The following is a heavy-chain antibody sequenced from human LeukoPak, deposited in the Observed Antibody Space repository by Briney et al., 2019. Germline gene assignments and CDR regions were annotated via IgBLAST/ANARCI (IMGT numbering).Heavy chain of an antibody. Sequence: PSETLSLTCTVSGGSITSYYWSWIRQPPGKGLEWIGFIYYSGSTDYNPSLQSRITISVDTSKNRFSLKLTSVTAADTAVYYCAGTYYDFWSAYSYFDNWGQGTLVTVSS. CDR1: GGSITSYY. CDR3: AGTYYDFWSAYSYFDN. D-gene: IGHD3-3*01. CDR2: IYYSGST. J-gene: IGHJ4*02. V-gene: IGHV4-59*08.